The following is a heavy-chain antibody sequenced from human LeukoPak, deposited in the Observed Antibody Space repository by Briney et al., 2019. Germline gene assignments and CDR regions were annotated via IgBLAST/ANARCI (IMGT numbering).Heavy chain of an antibody. V-gene: IGHV1-69*05. CDR1: GGTFSSYA. Sequence: SVKVSCKASGGTFSSYAISWVRQAPGQGLEWMGGIIPIFGTANYAQKFQGRVTITTDESTSTVYMELSSLRSEDTAVYYCAGLAGAYYYMDVWGKGTTVTVSS. CDR3: AGLAGAYYYMDV. CDR2: IIPIFGTA. D-gene: IGHD6-19*01. J-gene: IGHJ6*03.